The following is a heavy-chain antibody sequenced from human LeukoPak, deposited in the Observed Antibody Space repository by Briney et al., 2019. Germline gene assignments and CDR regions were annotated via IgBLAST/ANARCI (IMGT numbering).Heavy chain of an antibody. CDR3: ARVYSSGWYELHY. CDR2: IYYSGST. V-gene: IGHV4-39*07. CDR1: GGSISSSSYY. J-gene: IGHJ4*02. Sequence: SETLSLTCTVSGGSISSSSYYWGWIRQPPGKGLEWIGSIYYSGSTYYNPSLKSRFTISVDTSKNQFSLKLSAVTAADTAVYYCARVYSSGWYELHYWGQGTLVTVSS. D-gene: IGHD6-19*01.